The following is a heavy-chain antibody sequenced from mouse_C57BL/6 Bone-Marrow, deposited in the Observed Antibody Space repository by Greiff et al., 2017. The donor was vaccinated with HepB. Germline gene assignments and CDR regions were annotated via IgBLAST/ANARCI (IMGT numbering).Heavy chain of an antibody. Sequence: EVKVEESGGGLVQPGGSLKLSCAASGFTFSDYYMYWVRQTPEKRLEWVAYISNGGGSNYYPDTVKGRFTISRDNATNTLYLQMSRLKSEDTAMYYCARNDSSGYVGCADWGKGTLVTVSA. D-gene: IGHD3-2*02. J-gene: IGHJ3*01. CDR1: GFTFSDYY. CDR3: ARNDSSGYVGCAD. V-gene: IGHV5-12*01. CDR2: ISNGGGSN.